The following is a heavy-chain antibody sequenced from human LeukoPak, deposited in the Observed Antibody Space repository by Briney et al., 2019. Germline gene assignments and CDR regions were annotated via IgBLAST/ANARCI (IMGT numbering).Heavy chain of an antibody. CDR3: ARAPSSSWWSYGELDAFDI. CDR2: INPNSGGT. D-gene: IGHD6-13*01. V-gene: IGHV1-2*02. CDR1: GYTFTGYY. J-gene: IGHJ3*02. Sequence: ASVKVSCKASGYTFTGYYMHWVRQAPGQGLEWMGWINPNSGGTNYAQKFQGRVTMTRDMSTSTVYMELSSLRSEDTAVYYCARAPSSSWWSYGELDAFDIWGQGTMVTVSS.